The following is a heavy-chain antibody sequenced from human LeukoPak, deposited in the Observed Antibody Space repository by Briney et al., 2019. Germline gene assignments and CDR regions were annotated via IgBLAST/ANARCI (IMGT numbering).Heavy chain of an antibody. J-gene: IGHJ3*02. V-gene: IGHV3-48*03. CDR3: ARVGLGASLDAFDI. CDR2: ISSSGSTI. Sequence: GGSLRLSCAASGFIFRNYAMSWVRQAPGKGLEWVSYISSSGSTIYYAGSVKGRFTTSRDNAKNSLYLQMNSLRAEDTAVYYCARVGLGASLDAFDIWGQGTMVTVSS. CDR1: GFIFRNYA. D-gene: IGHD3-10*01.